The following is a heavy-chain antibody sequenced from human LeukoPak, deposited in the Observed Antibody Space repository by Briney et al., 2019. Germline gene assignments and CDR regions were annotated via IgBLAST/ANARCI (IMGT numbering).Heavy chain of an antibody. CDR2: INSDGSST. Sequence: GGSLRLSCAASGFTFSSCWMHWVGQPPGKGLVWVSRINSDGSSTTYADSVKGRFTISRDNAKNTLYLHMNSLRAEDTAIYYCARALGSVADFWGQGTMVTVSS. CDR3: ARALGSVADF. D-gene: IGHD6-6*01. CDR1: GFTFSSCW. J-gene: IGHJ4*02. V-gene: IGHV3-74*01.